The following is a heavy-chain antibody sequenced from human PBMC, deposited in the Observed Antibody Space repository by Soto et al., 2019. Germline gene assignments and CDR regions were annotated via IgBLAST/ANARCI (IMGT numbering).Heavy chain of an antibody. CDR1: GFTLSSYA. CDR3: AINWLASSGYADY. Sequence: QVQLVESRGGVVQPGRSLRLSCAVSGFTLSSYALHWVRQAPGKGLEWVAILSYDGSDKYYADSVKGRFSMSRDNSKNTLYLQMNSLRAEDTAVCCCAINWLASSGYADYWGRGTLVTVSS. V-gene: IGHV3-30-3*01. D-gene: IGHD5-12*01. CDR2: LSYDGSDK. J-gene: IGHJ4*02.